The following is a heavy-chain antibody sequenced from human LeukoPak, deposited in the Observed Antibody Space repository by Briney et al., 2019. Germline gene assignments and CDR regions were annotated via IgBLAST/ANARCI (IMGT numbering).Heavy chain of an antibody. V-gene: IGHV4-38-2*02. CDR2: IYHSGST. Sequence: SETLSLTCTVSGYSISSGYYWGWIRPPPGKGLEWIGSIYHSGSTYYNPSLKRRVTISVDTSKNQFSLKLSSVTAADTAVYYCARGGSGSYYSPTDYWGQGTLVTVSS. CDR1: GYSISSGYY. D-gene: IGHD3-10*01. J-gene: IGHJ4*02. CDR3: ARGGSGSYYSPTDY.